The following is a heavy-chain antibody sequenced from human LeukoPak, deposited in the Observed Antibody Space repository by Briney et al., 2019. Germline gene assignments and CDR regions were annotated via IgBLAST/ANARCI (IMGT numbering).Heavy chain of an antibody. CDR1: GFTFSSYS. CDR2: ISSSSSYI. J-gene: IGHJ4*02. Sequence: PGGSLRLSRAASGFTFSSYSMNWVRQAPGKGLEWVSSISSSSSYIYYADSVKGRFTISRDNAKNSLYLQMNSLRAEDTAVYYCARDPDIVVVPAANDYWGQGTLVTVSS. D-gene: IGHD2-2*01. CDR3: ARDPDIVVVPAANDY. V-gene: IGHV3-21*01.